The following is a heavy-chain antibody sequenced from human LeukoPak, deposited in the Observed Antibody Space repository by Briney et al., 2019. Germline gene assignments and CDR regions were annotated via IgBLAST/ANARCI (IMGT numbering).Heavy chain of an antibody. CDR1: GGSISTYH. D-gene: IGHD6-6*01. Sequence: TSETLSLTCTVSGGSISTYHWNWIWQPPGKGLEWIGYIYYTGSTNYNPSLKSRVTMFVDMSKNQFSLRLSSVTAADTAVYYCARHRAYSSSSPFDYWGQGTLVTVSS. CDR2: IYYTGST. V-gene: IGHV4-59*08. CDR3: ARHRAYSSSSPFDY. J-gene: IGHJ4*02.